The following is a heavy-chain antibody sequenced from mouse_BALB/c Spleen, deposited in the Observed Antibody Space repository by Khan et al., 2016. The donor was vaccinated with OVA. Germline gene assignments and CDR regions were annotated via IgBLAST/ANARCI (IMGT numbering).Heavy chain of an antibody. J-gene: IGHJ3*01. CDR2: MFPGDGST. CDR3: ARGGYGGFPY. CDR1: GYTFTSYD. D-gene: IGHD2-14*01. V-gene: IGHV1-85*01. Sequence: QVQLKESGAELVKPGASVKLSCKASGYTFTSYDINWVRQRPEQGLEWIVWMFPGDGSTNYNENFKGKATLTTDKSSSTAYMQLSRLTSEDSGAYFCARGGYGGFPYWSHWTLLPVSA.